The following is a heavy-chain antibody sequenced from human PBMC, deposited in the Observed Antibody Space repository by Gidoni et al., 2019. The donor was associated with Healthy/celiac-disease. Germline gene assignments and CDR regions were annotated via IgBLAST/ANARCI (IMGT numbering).Heavy chain of an antibody. Sequence: QVQLQQWGAGLLKPSETLSLTCAVYGGSFSGYYWSWIRQPPGKGLEWIGEINHSGSTNYNPSLKSRVTISVDTSKNQFSLKLSSVTAADTAVYYCARGERNDSSGYYPLTWGQGTLVTVSS. CDR1: GGSFSGYY. J-gene: IGHJ4*02. CDR2: INHSGST. V-gene: IGHV4-34*01. D-gene: IGHD3-22*01. CDR3: ARGERNDSSGYYPLT.